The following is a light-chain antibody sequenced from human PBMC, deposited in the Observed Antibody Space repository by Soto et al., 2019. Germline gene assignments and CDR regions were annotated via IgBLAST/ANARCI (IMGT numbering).Light chain of an antibody. CDR3: QQYGDMWT. V-gene: IGKV3-11*01. J-gene: IGKJ1*01. CDR1: QSVSSY. CDR2: DAS. Sequence: EIVLTQSPGTLSLSLGERATLSCRSNQSVSSYLAWYQQKPGQAPRLLIYDASNRATGIPARFSGSGSGTDFTLTINRLEPEDFAVYFCQQYGDMWTFGQGTKVDIK.